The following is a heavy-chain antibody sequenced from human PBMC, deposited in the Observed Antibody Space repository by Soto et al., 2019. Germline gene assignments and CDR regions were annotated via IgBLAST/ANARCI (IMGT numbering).Heavy chain of an antibody. D-gene: IGHD6-13*01. Sequence: GESLKISCAASGFTFSSYGMHWVRQAPGKGLEWVAVISYDGSNKYYADSVKGRFTISRDNSKNTLYLQMNSLRAEDTAVYYCAKDHRAAAGSGGYYMDVWGKGTTVTVSS. CDR2: ISYDGSNK. CDR3: AKDHRAAAGSGGYYMDV. J-gene: IGHJ6*03. V-gene: IGHV3-30*18. CDR1: GFTFSSYG.